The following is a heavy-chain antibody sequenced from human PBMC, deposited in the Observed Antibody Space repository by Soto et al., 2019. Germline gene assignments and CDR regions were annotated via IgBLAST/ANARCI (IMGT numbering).Heavy chain of an antibody. CDR2: IIPIFGTA. CDR1: GGTFSSYA. D-gene: IGHD4-4*01. Sequence: GASVKVSCKASGGTFSSYAISWVRQAPGQGLEWMGGIIPIFGTANYAQKFQGRVTITADGSTSTAYMELSSLRSEDTAVYYCARVEGDYSNYVAPYYYYYGMDVWGQGTTVTVSS. CDR3: ARVEGDYSNYVAPYYYYYGMDV. V-gene: IGHV1-69*13. J-gene: IGHJ6*02.